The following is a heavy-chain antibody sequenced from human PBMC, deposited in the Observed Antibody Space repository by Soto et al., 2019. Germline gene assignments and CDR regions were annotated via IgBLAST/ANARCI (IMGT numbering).Heavy chain of an antibody. CDR3: ARDGTTGTTQTLDY. CDR2: IWYDGSNK. V-gene: IGHV3-33*01. J-gene: IGHJ4*02. Sequence: HPGGSLRLSCAASGFTFSSYGMHWVRQAPGKGLEWVAVIWYDGSNKYYADSVKGRFTISRDNSKNTLYLQMNSLRAEDTAVYYCARDGTTGTTQTLDYWGQGTLVTVSS. D-gene: IGHD1-1*01. CDR1: GFTFSSYG.